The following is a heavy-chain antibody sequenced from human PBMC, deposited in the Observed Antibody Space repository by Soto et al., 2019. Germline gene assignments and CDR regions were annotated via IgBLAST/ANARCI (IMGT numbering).Heavy chain of an antibody. V-gene: IGHV4-59*01. CDR2: ISNSGGA. D-gene: IGHD6-19*01. CDR1: GAAISSYY. Sequence: QVQLQESGPGLVKPSETLSLTCTVSGAAISSYYWSWIRQSPGKGLEWIGYISNSGGANYNPSLRGRVTISRDTSENQFSLNLNSLTAEDTAMYYCARGERLGLDYWGQGSLVTVSS. CDR3: ARGERLGLDY. J-gene: IGHJ4*02.